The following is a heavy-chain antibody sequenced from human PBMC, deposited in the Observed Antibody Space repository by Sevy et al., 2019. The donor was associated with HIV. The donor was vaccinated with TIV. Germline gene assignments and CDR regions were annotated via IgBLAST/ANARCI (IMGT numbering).Heavy chain of an antibody. V-gene: IGHV1-24*01. D-gene: IGHD6-13*01. CDR3: AAPPGIAAAGTDYYYYYGMDV. J-gene: IGHJ6*02. Sequence: ASVKVSCKVSGYTLTELSMHWVLQAPGKGLEWMGGFDPEDGETIYAQKFQGRVTMTEDTSTDTAYMELSSLRSEDTAVYYCAAPPGIAAAGTDYYYYYGMDVWGQGTTVTVSS. CDR1: GYTLTELS. CDR2: FDPEDGET.